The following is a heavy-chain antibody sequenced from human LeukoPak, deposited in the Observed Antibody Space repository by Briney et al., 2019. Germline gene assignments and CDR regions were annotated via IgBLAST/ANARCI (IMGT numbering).Heavy chain of an antibody. V-gene: IGHV3-49*04. Sequence: GGSLRLSCTGSGFRFGGYALSWVRQAPGKGREWVGFIRSKALYGTSEYAASVEGRFSISRDDSNNIAYLQMNSLKTDDTAVYFCVRESVRDYYFDYWGQGTLVTVSS. CDR3: VRESVRDYYFDY. D-gene: IGHD3-10*02. CDR1: GFRFGGYA. CDR2: IRSKALYGTS. J-gene: IGHJ4*02.